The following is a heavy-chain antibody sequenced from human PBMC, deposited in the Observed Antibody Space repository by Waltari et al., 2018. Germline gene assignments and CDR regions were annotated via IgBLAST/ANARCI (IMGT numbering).Heavy chain of an antibody. CDR2: IYSGGST. J-gene: IGHJ4*02. Sequence: EVQLLESGGGLVQPGGSLRLSCAASGFTFSSYAMSWVSQAPGTGLEWVSVIYSGGSTYYADSVKGRFTISRDNSKNTLYLQMNSLRAEDTAVYYCAKDSRSIVATIIGGGYFDYWGQGTLVTVSS. CDR1: GFTFSSYA. V-gene: IGHV3-23*03. D-gene: IGHD5-12*01. CDR3: AKDSRSIVATIIGGGYFDY.